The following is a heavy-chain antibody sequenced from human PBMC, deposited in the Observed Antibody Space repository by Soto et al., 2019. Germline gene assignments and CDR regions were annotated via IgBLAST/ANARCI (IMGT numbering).Heavy chain of an antibody. J-gene: IGHJ4*01. CDR2: ISGSGGSP. CDR1: GFTFNSYT. Sequence: GGSLRLSCAASGFTFNSYTMAWVRQAPGKGLECVSFISGSGGSPSYADSVQGRFTISRDNSRNTFSLQINSLRAEDTATYYCAKARCSGNSCYVPDYWGHGSLVTVSS. D-gene: IGHD6-19*01. V-gene: IGHV3-23*01. CDR3: AKARCSGNSCYVPDY.